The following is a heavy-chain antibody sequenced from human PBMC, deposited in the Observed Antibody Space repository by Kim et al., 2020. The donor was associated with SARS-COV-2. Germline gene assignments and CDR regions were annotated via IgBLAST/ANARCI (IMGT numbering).Heavy chain of an antibody. V-gene: IGHV4-31*02. CDR3: ASGSINAFDI. J-gene: IGHJ3*02. D-gene: IGHD2-21*01. CDR2: ST. Sequence: STYYNPSLKSRVTISVDTSKNQFSLKLSSVTAADTAVYYCASGSINAFDIWGQGTMVTVSS.